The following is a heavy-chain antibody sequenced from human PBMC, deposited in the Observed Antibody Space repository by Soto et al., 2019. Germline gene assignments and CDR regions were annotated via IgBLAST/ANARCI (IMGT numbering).Heavy chain of an antibody. Sequence: SVKVSCKSSGFTFSTSAVQWVRQARGQRLEWMGWIVVGSDRANYAQKFQDRVTIIRDMSTSTVYMHLGSLRSEDTAVYYCARDSRAEAGTTIWFDPWGQGTLVTVSS. CDR1: GFTFSTSA. CDR3: ARDSRAEAGTTIWFDP. D-gene: IGHD1-7*01. CDR2: IVVGSDRA. V-gene: IGHV1-58*01. J-gene: IGHJ5*02.